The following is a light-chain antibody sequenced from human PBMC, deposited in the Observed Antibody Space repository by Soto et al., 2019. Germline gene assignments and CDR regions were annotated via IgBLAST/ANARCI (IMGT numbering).Light chain of an antibody. Sequence: EIVMTQSPATLSVSPGERATLSCRASQSVNNNLARYQQKPGQAPRLLIYGASARATGIPARLSGSGSGTEFTLTIGRLQSEDFAVYYCQQYNNWPLTFGGGTKVEIK. CDR2: GAS. CDR1: QSVNNN. CDR3: QQYNNWPLT. J-gene: IGKJ4*01. V-gene: IGKV3-15*01.